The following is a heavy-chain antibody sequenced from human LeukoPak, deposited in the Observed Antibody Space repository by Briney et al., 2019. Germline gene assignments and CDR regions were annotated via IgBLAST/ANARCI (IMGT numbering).Heavy chain of an antibody. V-gene: IGHV3-21*01. CDR1: GFTFSSYS. CDR2: ISSSSYI. D-gene: IGHD6-13*01. J-gene: IGHJ6*03. Sequence: GGSLRLSCAASGFTFSSYSMNWVRQAPGKGLEWVSSISSSSYIYYADSVKGRFTISRDNAKNSLYLQMNSLRAEDTAVYYCARGLGSRSVGYYYYYMDVWGKGTTVTVSS. CDR3: ARGLGSRSVGYYYYYMDV.